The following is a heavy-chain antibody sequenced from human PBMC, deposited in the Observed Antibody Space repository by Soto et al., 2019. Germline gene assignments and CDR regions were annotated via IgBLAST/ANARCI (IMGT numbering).Heavy chain of an antibody. CDR3: ARQSEYSSGWFDP. CDR2: IYSSGST. Sequence: SETLSLTCTVSGGSISSSRYYWGWIRQPPGKGLEWIGSIYSSGSTYYNPSLKSRLTISVDTSKNQFSLKLSSVTAADTAVYYCARQSEYSSGWFDPWGQGTLVTVSS. CDR1: GGSISSSRYY. V-gene: IGHV4-39*01. D-gene: IGHD6-19*01. J-gene: IGHJ5*02.